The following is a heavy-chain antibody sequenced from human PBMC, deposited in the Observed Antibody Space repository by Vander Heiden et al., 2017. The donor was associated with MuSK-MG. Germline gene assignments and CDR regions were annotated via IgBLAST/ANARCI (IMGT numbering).Heavy chain of an antibody. J-gene: IGHJ5*02. CDR3: ARGGIGDFWSGYYYNWFDP. Sequence: QVQLQESRPGLVKPSETLSLTCTVSGGSISSYYWSWIRQPPGKGLEWIGYIYYSGSTNYNPSLKSRVTISVDTSKNQFSLKLSSVTAADTAVYYCARGGIGDFWSGYYYNWFDPWGQGTLVTVSS. CDR1: GGSISSYY. V-gene: IGHV4-59*01. CDR2: IYYSGST. D-gene: IGHD3-3*01.